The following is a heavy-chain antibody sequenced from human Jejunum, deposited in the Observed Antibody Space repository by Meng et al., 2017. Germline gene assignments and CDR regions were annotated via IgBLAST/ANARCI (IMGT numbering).Heavy chain of an antibody. CDR3: AKGYGDYVVISPYYFDS. CDR1: GFIFSGYG. J-gene: IGHJ4*02. D-gene: IGHD4-17*01. CDR2: ISGSGVTT. Sequence: VRLVGSGGGLVQPGGSLRLFCAASGFIFSGYGMSWVRQAPGKGLEWVSGISGSGVTTLYADSVKGRFSVSRDNPKSTLYLQMNSLRAEDTAVYYCAKGYGDYVVISPYYFDSWGQGTLVTVSS. V-gene: IGHV3-23*04.